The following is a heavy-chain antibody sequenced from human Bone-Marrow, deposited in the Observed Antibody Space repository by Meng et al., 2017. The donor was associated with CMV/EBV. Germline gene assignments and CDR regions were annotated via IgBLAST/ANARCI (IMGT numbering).Heavy chain of an antibody. CDR3: AGGDFWSGYYNYIDY. CDR1: EFTFRSYR. J-gene: IGHJ4*02. D-gene: IGHD3-3*01. Sequence: GGSLGLSCAASEFTFRSYRMHWVRQAPGKGLEWLAGISYDGSDTYYADSMKGRFTIFRDNSRDTLFLQMDSLRAEDTGVYYCAGGDFWSGYYNYIDYWGQGTGVTVSS. CDR2: ISYDGSDT. V-gene: IGHV3-30*04.